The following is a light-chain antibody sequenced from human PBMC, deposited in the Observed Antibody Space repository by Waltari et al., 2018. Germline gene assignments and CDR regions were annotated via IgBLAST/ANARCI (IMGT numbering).Light chain of an antibody. Sequence: QSALTQPASVSGSPGQSITISCTGTSSAVGNYKRVSWYQQPPGKVPKLMIYAVSKRPSGCSDRFSGSKSGDMASLTISGLQPEDEAEYFCSSYAGSSKGVFGGGTKVTVL. CDR2: AVS. CDR1: SSAVGNYKR. V-gene: IGLV2-23*02. J-gene: IGLJ2*01. CDR3: SSYAGSSKGV.